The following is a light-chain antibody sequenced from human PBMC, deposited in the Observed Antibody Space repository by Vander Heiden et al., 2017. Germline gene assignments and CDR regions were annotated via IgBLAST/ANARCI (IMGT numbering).Light chain of an antibody. J-gene: IGKJ2*01. CDR1: QSVHIN. V-gene: IGKV3-15*01. Sequence: EIVMTQSPATLSVSPGERATLSCRASQSVHINIAWYQQRPGQTPRLLIYAASPRANGVPDRFSGSGSGTDFTLTISSLQSEDFAVYYCQQYNEWPPLYTFGQGTKLEIK. CDR3: QQYNEWPPLYT. CDR2: AAS.